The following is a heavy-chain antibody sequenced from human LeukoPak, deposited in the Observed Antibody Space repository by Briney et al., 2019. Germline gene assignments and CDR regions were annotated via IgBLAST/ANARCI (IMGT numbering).Heavy chain of an antibody. V-gene: IGHV1-69*04. Sequence: SVKVSCKASGGTFISYAISWVRQAPGQGLEWMGRIIPILGIANYAQKFQGRVTITADKSTSTAYMELSSLRSEDTAVYYCARDIRWFDPWGQGTLVTVSS. CDR2: IIPILGIA. J-gene: IGHJ5*02. CDR3: ARDIRWFDP. CDR1: GGTFISYA.